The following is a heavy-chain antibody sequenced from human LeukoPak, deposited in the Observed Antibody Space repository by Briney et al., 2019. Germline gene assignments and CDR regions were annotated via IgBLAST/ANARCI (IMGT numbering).Heavy chain of an antibody. CDR1: GGTFSSYA. CDR3: ARYSSSWYPTPSGYYYYYGMDV. Sequence: ASVKVSCKASGGTFSSYAISWVRQAPGQGLEWMGGIIPIFGTANYAQKFQGRVTITADESTSTAYMELSSLRSEDTAVYYCARYSSSWYPTPSGYYYYYGMDVWGKGITVTVSS. V-gene: IGHV1-69*13. CDR2: IIPIFGTA. D-gene: IGHD6-13*01. J-gene: IGHJ6*04.